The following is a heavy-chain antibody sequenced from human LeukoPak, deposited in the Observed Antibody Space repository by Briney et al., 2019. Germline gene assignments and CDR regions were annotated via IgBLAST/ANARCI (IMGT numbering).Heavy chain of an antibody. CDR1: GFTFSSYS. D-gene: IGHD5-18*01. CDR2: ISSSGNDK. CDR3: ARDNNYGTGSDY. Sequence: GGSLRLSCAASGFTFSSYSMNWVRQAPGKGLEWVSSISSSGNDKYYAESVKGRFTISRDNAKNSLYLQMNSLRAEDTAAYYCARDNNYGTGSDYWGQGTLVTVSS. J-gene: IGHJ4*02. V-gene: IGHV3-21*06.